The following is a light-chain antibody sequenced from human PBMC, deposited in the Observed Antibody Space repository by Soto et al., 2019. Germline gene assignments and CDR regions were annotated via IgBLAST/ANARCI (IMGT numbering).Light chain of an antibody. CDR3: QQYGSSPRT. J-gene: IGKJ5*01. V-gene: IGKV3-20*01. CDR2: GAS. CDR1: QSVSSK. Sequence: EIVMTQSPATLSVSPGERATLSCRASQSVSSKLAWYQQKPGQAPRLLIYGASNRATGIPDRFSGSGSGTDFTLTISRLEPEDFAVYYCQQYGSSPRTFGQGTRLEIK.